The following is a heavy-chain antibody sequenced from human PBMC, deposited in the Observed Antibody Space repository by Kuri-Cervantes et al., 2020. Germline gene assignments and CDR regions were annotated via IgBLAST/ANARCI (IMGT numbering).Heavy chain of an antibody. CDR3: AKDFHGGNSARSAFDS. Sequence: SETLSLTCTVSGGSISSYYWSWIRQPAGKGLEWIGRIYTSGSTNYSPSLKSRVTMSVDTSKNQFSLKLSSVTAADTAVYYCAKDFHGGNSARSAFDSWGQGTMVTVSS. CDR2: IYTSGST. V-gene: IGHV4-4*07. J-gene: IGHJ3*02. D-gene: IGHD4-23*01. CDR1: GGSISSYY.